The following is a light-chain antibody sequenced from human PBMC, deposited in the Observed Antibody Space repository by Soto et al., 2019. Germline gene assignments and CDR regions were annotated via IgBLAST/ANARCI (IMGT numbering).Light chain of an antibody. CDR2: SAS. Sequence: ESVLTQSPGTLSLSPGERATLSCRASQSVSSSYLAWYQQKPGQAPRLLIYSASSRATGIPDRFSGSVSGTDLTLTISRLEPEDFAVYYCQQFVGSSYTFGQGTKLEIK. V-gene: IGKV3-20*01. CDR1: QSVSSSY. J-gene: IGKJ2*01. CDR3: QQFVGSSYT.